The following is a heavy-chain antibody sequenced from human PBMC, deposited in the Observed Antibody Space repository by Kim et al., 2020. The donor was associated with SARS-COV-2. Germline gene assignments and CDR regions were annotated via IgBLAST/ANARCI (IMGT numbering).Heavy chain of an antibody. J-gene: IGHJ6*03. V-gene: IGHV3-11*01. Sequence: GGSLRLSCAASGFTFSDYYMSWIRQAPGKGLEWVSYISSSGSTIYYADSVKGRFTISRDNAKNSLYLQMNSLRAEDTAVYYCARAGTIFGVVIIRYYYYMDVWGQGTTVTVSS. CDR3: ARAGTIFGVVIIRYYYYMDV. CDR1: GFTFSDYY. D-gene: IGHD3-3*01. CDR2: ISSSGSTI.